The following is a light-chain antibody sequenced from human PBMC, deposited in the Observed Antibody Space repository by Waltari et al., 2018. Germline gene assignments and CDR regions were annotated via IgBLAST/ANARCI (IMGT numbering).Light chain of an antibody. V-gene: IGKV4-1*01. Sequence: DIVMTQSPDSLAVSLGEGATINCKSSQSVLYSSNNKTYLAWYQQKPGQPPKPRIYWASTRESGFPDRVSGSGSGTDFTLTISSLQAEDVAVYYCQQYYSTPRTFGQGTKVEIK. CDR1: QSVLYSSNNKTY. CDR3: QQYYSTPRT. CDR2: WAS. J-gene: IGKJ1*01.